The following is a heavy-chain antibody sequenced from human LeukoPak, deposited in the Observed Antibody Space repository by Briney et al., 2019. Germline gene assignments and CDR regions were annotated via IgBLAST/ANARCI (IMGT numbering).Heavy chain of an antibody. D-gene: IGHD1-26*01. CDR2: ISGSGGST. CDR3: AKEEYSGSYNAFDI. CDR1: GFTFSSYA. V-gene: IGHV3-23*01. J-gene: IGHJ3*02. Sequence: GASLRLSCAASGFTFSSYAMSWVRQAPGKGLEWVSAISGSGGSTYYADSVKGRVTISRDYSKNTLYLQMNSLRAEDTAVYYCAKEEYSGSYNAFDIWGQGTMVTVSS.